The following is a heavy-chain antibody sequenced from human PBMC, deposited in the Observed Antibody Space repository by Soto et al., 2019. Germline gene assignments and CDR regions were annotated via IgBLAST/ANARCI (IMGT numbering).Heavy chain of an antibody. D-gene: IGHD4-17*01. CDR3: ARPFYARASRVNWFDP. CDR2: MSYSGST. J-gene: IGHJ5*02. Sequence: QVQLRESGPGLVKPSQTLSLTCSVSGGSISDYDYYWSWIRQHPGKGLEWIGYMSYSGSTYYTPSLKSRASISIDTSKKQFSLKLTSVTAADTAVYYCARPFYARASRVNWFDPWGQGTLVTVSS. CDR1: GGSISDYDYY. V-gene: IGHV4-31*03.